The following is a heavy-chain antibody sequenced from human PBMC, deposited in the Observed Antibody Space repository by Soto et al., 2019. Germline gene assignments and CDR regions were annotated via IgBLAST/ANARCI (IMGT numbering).Heavy chain of an antibody. J-gene: IGHJ4*02. Sequence: VQLVESGGGVVQPGRSLRLSCAASGFTFSSYAMHWVRQAPGKGLEWVSYISSSGSTIYYADSVKGRFTISRDNAKNSLYLQMNSLRAEDTAVYYCARDRRSGAAAEFRFVDYWGQGTLVTVSS. D-gene: IGHD6-13*01. CDR2: ISSSGSTI. V-gene: IGHV3-48*04. CDR3: ARDRRSGAAAEFRFVDY. CDR1: GFTFSSYA.